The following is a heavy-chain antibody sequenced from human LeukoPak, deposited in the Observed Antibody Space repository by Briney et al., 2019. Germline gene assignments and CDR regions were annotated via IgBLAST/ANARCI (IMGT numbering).Heavy chain of an antibody. J-gene: IGHJ4*02. D-gene: IGHD3-22*01. V-gene: IGHV4-59*01. Sequence: PETLSLTCTVSGGSISSYYWSWIRQPPGKGLEWIGYIYYSGSTNYNPSLKSRVTISVDTSKNQFSLKLSSVTAADTAVYYCARSYYYDSSGYSHFDYWGQGTLVTVSS. CDR2: IYYSGST. CDR3: ARSYYYDSSGYSHFDY. CDR1: GGSISSYY.